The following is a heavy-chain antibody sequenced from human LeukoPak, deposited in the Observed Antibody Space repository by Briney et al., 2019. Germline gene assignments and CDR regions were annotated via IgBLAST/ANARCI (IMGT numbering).Heavy chain of an antibody. CDR2: LTAGCEST. CDR1: GFTFSSYS. CDR3: VKQRPVHNGFNCNFDY. V-gene: IGHV3-23*01. D-gene: IGHD5-12*01. Sequence: GGSLRLSCVASGFTFSSYSMSWVRQAPGKGLEWVSSLTAGCESTWFADSVRGRLRVSRDNYMNTLHLEMNHLRVEDTAMYYWVKQRPVHNGFNCNFDYWGQGTLVTVSS. J-gene: IGHJ4*02.